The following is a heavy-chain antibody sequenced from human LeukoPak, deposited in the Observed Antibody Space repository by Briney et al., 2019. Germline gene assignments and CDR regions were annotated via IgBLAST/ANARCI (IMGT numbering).Heavy chain of an antibody. Sequence: GGSLRLSWAASGFTFSSYSMNWVRQAPGKGLEWVSYISSSSSTIYYADSVKGRFTISRDNAKNSLYLQMNSLRAEDTAVYYCARDKIVVVSSGAFDIWGQGTMVTVSS. CDR2: ISSSSSTI. V-gene: IGHV3-48*04. D-gene: IGHD3-22*01. CDR1: GFTFSSYS. J-gene: IGHJ3*02. CDR3: ARDKIVVVSSGAFDI.